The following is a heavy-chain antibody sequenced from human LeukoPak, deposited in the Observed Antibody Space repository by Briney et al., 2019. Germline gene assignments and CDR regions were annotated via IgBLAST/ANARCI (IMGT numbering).Heavy chain of an antibody. CDR1: GGSFSGYY. J-gene: IGHJ4*02. CDR2: INHSGST. Sequence: SETLSLTCAVYGGSFSGYYWSWIRQPPGKGLEWIGEINHSGSTNYNPSLKSRVTISVDTSKNQFSLKLSSVTAADTAVYYCARHVTYYDFWSPPDYWGQGTLVTVSS. V-gene: IGHV4-34*01. CDR3: ARHVTYYDFWSPPDY. D-gene: IGHD3-3*01.